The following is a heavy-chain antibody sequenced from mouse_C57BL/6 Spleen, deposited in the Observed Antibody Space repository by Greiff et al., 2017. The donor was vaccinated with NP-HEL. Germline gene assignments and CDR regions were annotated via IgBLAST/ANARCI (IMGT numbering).Heavy chain of an antibody. J-gene: IGHJ3*01. V-gene: IGHV1-55*01. CDR2: IYPGSGST. Sequence: QVQLQQPGAELVKPGASVKMSCKASGYTFTSYWITWVKQRPGQGLEWIGDIYPGSGSTNYNEKFKSKATLTVDTSSSTAYMQLSSLTSEDSAVYYCARKEIYYGYDAWFAYWGQGTLVTVSA. D-gene: IGHD2-2*01. CDR3: ARKEIYYGYDAWFAY. CDR1: GYTFTSYW.